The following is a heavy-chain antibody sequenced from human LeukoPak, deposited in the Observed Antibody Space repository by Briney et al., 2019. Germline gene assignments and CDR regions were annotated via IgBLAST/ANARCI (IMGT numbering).Heavy chain of an antibody. J-gene: IGHJ4*02. V-gene: IGHV6-1*01. D-gene: IGHD6-19*01. CDR1: GDSVSSNSAA. Sequence: SQTLSLSCGISGDSVSSNSAAWNWIRQSPSRGLEWLGRTYYRSKWFINYAPFVKSRIIINPDTPKNQVSLQLNSVTPEDTAVYYCTRSDCSSGRCPGFDNWGQGTLVTVSS. CDR2: TYYRSKWFI. CDR3: TRSDCSSGRCPGFDN.